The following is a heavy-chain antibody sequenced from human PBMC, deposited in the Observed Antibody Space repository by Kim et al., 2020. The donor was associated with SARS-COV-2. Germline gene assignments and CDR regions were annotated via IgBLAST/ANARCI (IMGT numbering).Heavy chain of an antibody. CDR1: GFTFSSFA. V-gene: IGHV3-30-3*01. D-gene: IGHD1-26*01. CDR2: TSYDGSNK. CDR3: ARNAQKVGATRYDYNYDMDV. J-gene: IGHJ6*02. Sequence: GGSLRLSCAASGFTFSSFAMHWVRQAPGKGLEWVAVTSYDGSNKYYADSVKGRFTISRDNSKNTLYLQMNSLRAEDTAVYYCARNAQKVGATRYDYNYDMDVWGQGTTVTVSS.